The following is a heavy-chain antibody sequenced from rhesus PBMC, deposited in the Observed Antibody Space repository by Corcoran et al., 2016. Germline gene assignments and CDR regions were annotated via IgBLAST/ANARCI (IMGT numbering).Heavy chain of an antibody. J-gene: IGHJ4*01. Sequence: QVQLQESGPGLVKPSETLSLTCAVSGGSFSSYWWSWIRQPPGKGREWIGEINGNSGSTNYNPSLNSRVTMSKDASKNQFSLKLSSVTAADTAVYYCARVLYYNIWTGYYPKYFDYWGQGVLVTVSS. CDR3: ARVLYYNIWTGYYPKYFDY. CDR1: GGSFSSYW. D-gene: IGHD3-3*01. CDR2: INGNSGST. V-gene: IGHV4-80*01.